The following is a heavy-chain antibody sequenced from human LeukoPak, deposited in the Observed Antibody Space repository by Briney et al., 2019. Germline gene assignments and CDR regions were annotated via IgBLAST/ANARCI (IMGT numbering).Heavy chain of an antibody. CDR2: ISGSGGST. V-gene: IGHV3-23*01. Sequence: GGSLRLSCAASGFTFSSYAMSWVRQAPGKGLEWVSAISGSGGSTYYADSVKGRFTISRDNSKNTLYLQMNSLRAEDTAVYYCAKDPYDFWSGSLNWFDPWGQGTLVTVSS. CDR3: AKDPYDFWSGSLNWFDP. J-gene: IGHJ5*02. CDR1: GFTFSSYA. D-gene: IGHD3-3*01.